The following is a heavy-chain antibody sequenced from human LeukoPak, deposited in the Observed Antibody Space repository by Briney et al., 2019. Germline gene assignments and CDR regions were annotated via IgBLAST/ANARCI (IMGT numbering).Heavy chain of an antibody. V-gene: IGHV5-51*01. CDR2: IYPGDSDT. D-gene: IGHD3-3*01. Sequence: RLGESLKISCKGSGYSFATHWIGWVGQMPGEGLEWMGIIYPGDSDTTYSPSFQGQVTISADKSISTAFLQWSSLKASDTAMYYCASRIGSGSRNFDYWGQGTLVTVSS. J-gene: IGHJ4*02. CDR3: ASRIGSGSRNFDY. CDR1: GYSFATHW.